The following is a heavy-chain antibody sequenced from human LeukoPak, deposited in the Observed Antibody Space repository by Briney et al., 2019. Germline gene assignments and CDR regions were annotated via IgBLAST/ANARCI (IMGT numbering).Heavy chain of an antibody. CDR2: IYTSGST. CDR3: AREEPDYYGSGSHRDY. J-gene: IGHJ4*02. V-gene: IGHV4-4*07. CDR1: GGSISSYY. Sequence: SETLSLTCTVSGGSISSYYWSWIRQPAGKGLEWIGRIYTSGSTNYNPSLKSRVTMSVDTPKNQFSLKLSSVTAADTAVYYCAREEPDYYGSGSHRDYWGQGTLVTVSS. D-gene: IGHD3-10*01.